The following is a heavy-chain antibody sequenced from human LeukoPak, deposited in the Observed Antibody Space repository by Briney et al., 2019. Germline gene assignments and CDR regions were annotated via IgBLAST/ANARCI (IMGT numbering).Heavy chain of an antibody. D-gene: IGHD5-18*01. V-gene: IGHV1-58*01. Sequence: SVKVACKAPGFTFTSSAVQWVRHGRGQRLEWIGWIVVSSGNTNYAQKFQERVTITRDMSTSTAYMELGSLRTEDTAGYYCARTRTAMAGEHDYWGQGTLVTVSS. CDR2: IVVSSGNT. CDR3: ARTRTAMAGEHDY. J-gene: IGHJ4*02. CDR1: GFTFTSSA.